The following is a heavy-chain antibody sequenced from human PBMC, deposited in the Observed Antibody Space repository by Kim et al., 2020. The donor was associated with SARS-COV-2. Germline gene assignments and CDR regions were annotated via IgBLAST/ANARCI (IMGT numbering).Heavy chain of an antibody. J-gene: IGHJ4*02. D-gene: IGHD3-10*01. V-gene: IGHV3-23*01. Sequence: ADSVECRSTISRHNPENTLYLQRNSLRAEDTAVYYCAKRYYFDSGNFDYWGQGTLVTVSS. CDR3: AKRYYFDSGNFDY.